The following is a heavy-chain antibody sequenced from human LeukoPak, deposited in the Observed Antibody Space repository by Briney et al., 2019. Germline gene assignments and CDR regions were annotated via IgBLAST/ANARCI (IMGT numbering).Heavy chain of an antibody. Sequence: GGSLRLSCAASGFTVSSNYMSWVRQAPGKGLEWVSVIYSGGSTYYADSVKGRFTISRDNSKNTLYLQMNSLRAEDTAVYYCARDALDYYGMDVWGQGTMVTVSS. CDR1: GFTVSSNY. CDR3: ARDALDYYGMDV. V-gene: IGHV3-66*01. CDR2: IYSGGST. J-gene: IGHJ6*02.